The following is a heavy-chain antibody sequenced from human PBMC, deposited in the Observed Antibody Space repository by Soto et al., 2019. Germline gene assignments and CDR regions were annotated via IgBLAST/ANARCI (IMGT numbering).Heavy chain of an antibody. Sequence: SVKVSCKASGGTFSSYAISWVRQAPGQGLEWVGGIIPIFGTANYAQKFQGRVTITADKSTSTAHMELSSLRSEDTAVYYCARVYYYDSSGYSYYYGMDVWGQGTTVTVSS. CDR3: ARVYYYDSSGYSYYYGMDV. V-gene: IGHV1-69*06. D-gene: IGHD3-22*01. J-gene: IGHJ6*02. CDR1: GGTFSSYA. CDR2: IIPIFGTA.